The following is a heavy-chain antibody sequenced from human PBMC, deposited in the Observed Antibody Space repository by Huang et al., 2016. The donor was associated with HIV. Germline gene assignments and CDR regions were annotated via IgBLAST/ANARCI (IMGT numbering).Heavy chain of an antibody. Sequence: EVPLVESGGGLVQPGGSLRLSCAASGFTVNGTYMTWFRQAPGKGLEWVSLLDQGGKAHYADAVKGRFTISGDISQNTVFLQMSSLRVEDTAVYYCARGRYGTPNAWGQGTLVTVSS. CDR3: ARGRYGTPNA. V-gene: IGHV3-53*01. J-gene: IGHJ5*02. CDR1: GFTVNGTY. CDR2: LDQGGKA. D-gene: IGHD5-18*01.